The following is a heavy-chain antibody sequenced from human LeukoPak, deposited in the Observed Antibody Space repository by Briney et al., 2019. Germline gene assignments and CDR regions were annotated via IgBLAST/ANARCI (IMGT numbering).Heavy chain of an antibody. D-gene: IGHD3-22*01. CDR3: ARPSTYYYDSSGYWFDY. J-gene: IGHJ4*02. Sequence: ASVKVSCKASGGTFSSYAISWVRQAPGQGLEWMGGIIPIFGTANYAQKFQGRVMITTDESTSTAYMGLSSLRSEDTAVYYCARPSTYYYDSSGYWFDYWGQGTLVTVSS. CDR1: GGTFSSYA. CDR2: IIPIFGTA. V-gene: IGHV1-69*05.